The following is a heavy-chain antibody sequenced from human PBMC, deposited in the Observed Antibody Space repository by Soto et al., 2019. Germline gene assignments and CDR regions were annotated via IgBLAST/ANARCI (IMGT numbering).Heavy chain of an antibody. CDR1: GFTFSRYA. D-gene: IGHD4-17*01. CDR2: ITGSGAGT. J-gene: IGHJ4*02. CDR3: ARDPTGDYVGAFDD. Sequence: EVQLLESGGGLVQPGGSLRLSCVASGFTFSRYALTWVRQAPGRGLEWVSSITGSGAGTDYADSVRGRFPISRDNSENTLYLQMNSLRAEDTALYYCARDPTGDYVGAFDDWGQGTLITVSS. V-gene: IGHV3-23*01.